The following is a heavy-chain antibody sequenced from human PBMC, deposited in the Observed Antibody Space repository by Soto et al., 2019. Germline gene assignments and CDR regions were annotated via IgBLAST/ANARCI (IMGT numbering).Heavy chain of an antibody. J-gene: IGHJ1*01. CDR2: INHSGST. D-gene: IGHD3-22*01. CDR3: ARGRNRIVVVIGYFQH. Sequence: QVQLQQWGAGLLKPSETLSLTCAVYGGSFSGYYWSWIRQPPGKGLEWIGEINHSGSTNYNPSLKGRVAISVDTSKTQVSLKLSSVTAADTAVYYCARGRNRIVVVIGYFQHWGQGTLVTVSS. V-gene: IGHV4-34*01. CDR1: GGSFSGYY.